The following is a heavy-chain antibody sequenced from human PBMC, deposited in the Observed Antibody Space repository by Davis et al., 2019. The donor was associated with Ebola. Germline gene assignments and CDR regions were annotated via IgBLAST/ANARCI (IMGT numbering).Heavy chain of an antibody. CDR2: IYSSGIT. J-gene: IGHJ4*02. CDR3: AREDASSTSADY. V-gene: IGHV4-59*11. Sequence: MPSETLSLTCSVSGVSIKNHYFSWIRQSPGKGLAWIGYIYSSGITNYNPSLKSRVTISIDTSERQLSLKLSSVTAADTAVYYCAREDASSTSADYWGQGILVTVSS. CDR1: GVSIKNHY. D-gene: IGHD2-15*01.